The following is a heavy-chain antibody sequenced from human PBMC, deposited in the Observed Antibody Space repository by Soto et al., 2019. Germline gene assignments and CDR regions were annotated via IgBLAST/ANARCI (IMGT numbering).Heavy chain of an antibody. CDR1: GFTFSSYA. D-gene: IGHD6-13*01. J-gene: IGHJ4*02. CDR3: AKGYSSSWYYFEY. CDR2: ISYDGSNK. Sequence: LILSCAASGFTFSSYAMHWVRQAPGKGLEWVAVISYDGSNKYYADSVKGRFTISRDNSKNSLYLQMNSLRAEDTALYYCAKGYSSSWYYFEYWGQGTLVTVSS. V-gene: IGHV3-30-3*01.